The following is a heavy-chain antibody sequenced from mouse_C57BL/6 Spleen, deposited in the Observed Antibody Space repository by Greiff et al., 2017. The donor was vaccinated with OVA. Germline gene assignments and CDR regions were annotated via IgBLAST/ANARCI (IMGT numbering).Heavy chain of an antibody. V-gene: IGHV1-69*01. D-gene: IGHD1-1*01. CDR3: ARGYYGREWYIDV. CDR2: IDPSDSYT. J-gene: IGHJ1*03. CDR1: GYTFTSYW. Sequence: VQLQQPGAELVMPGASVKLSCKASGYTFTSYWMHWVKQRPGQGLEWIGEIDPSDSYTNYNQKFKGKSTLTVDKSSSTAYMQLSSLTSEDSAVYYCARGYYGREWYIDVWGTGTTVTVSS.